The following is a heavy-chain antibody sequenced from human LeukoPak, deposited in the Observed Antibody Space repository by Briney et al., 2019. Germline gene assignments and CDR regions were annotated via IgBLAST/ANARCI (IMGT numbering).Heavy chain of an antibody. V-gene: IGHV1-8*01. Sequence: ASVKVSCKASGYTFTNFDINWVRQAPGQGLEWMGRMNPVSGNAGSARKFQGRVTLTRDTSISTAYMELSSLRSDDTAFYYCARAPMGAAALYWGQGTLVTVSS. CDR3: ARAPMGAAALY. J-gene: IGHJ4*02. CDR1: GYTFTNFD. D-gene: IGHD6-13*01. CDR2: MNPVSGNA.